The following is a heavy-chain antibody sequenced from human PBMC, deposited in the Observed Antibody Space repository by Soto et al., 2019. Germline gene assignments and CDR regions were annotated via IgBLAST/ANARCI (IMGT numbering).Heavy chain of an antibody. V-gene: IGHV3-23*01. D-gene: IGHD1-20*01. CDR2: VSGSGGST. J-gene: IGHJ4*02. CDR3: AKPPDYNWNDY. CDR1: GFTFSSYA. Sequence: PGGSLRLSCVASGFTFSSYAMSWVRQAPGKGLEWISAVSGSGGSTYYADSVKGRFTISRDNSKDTLYLQMNNLRAEDTAVYYCAKPPDYNWNDYWGQGTLVTVSS.